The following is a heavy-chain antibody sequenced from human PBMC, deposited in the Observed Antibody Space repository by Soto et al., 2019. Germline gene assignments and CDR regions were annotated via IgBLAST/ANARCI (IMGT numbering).Heavy chain of an antibody. D-gene: IGHD1-26*01. CDR1: GFTFSSYW. J-gene: IGHJ6*02. CDR3: RVWWARDYYYGMDV. Sequence: EVQLVESGGGLVQPGGSLRLSCAVSGFTFSSYWMHWVRQAPGKGLVWVSRINSDGSSTSYADSVKGRFTISRDNAKNTLYLQMNSLRAEDTAVYYCRVWWARDYYYGMDVWGQGTTVTVSS. V-gene: IGHV3-74*01. CDR2: INSDGSST.